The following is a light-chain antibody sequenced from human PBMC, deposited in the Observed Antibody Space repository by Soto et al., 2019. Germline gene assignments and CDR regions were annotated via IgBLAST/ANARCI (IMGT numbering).Light chain of an antibody. CDR3: QSYDSSLSGGV. J-gene: IGLJ3*02. CDR2: GNS. V-gene: IGLV1-40*01. Sequence: QSVLTQPPSVSGAPGQRVTISCTESSSNIGAGYDVHWYQQLPGTAPKLLIYGNSNRPSGVPDRFSGSKSGTSASLAIPGLQAEHEPDYFCQSYDSSLSGGVFGGGTQLTLL. CDR1: SSNIGAGYD.